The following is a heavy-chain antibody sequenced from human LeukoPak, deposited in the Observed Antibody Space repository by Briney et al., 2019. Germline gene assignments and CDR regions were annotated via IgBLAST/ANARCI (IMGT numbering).Heavy chain of an antibody. J-gene: IGHJ3*02. CDR3: ARDNSSAEPFDI. V-gene: IGHV1-8*01. D-gene: IGHD6-25*01. CDR2: MNPNSGNT. Sequence: EASVKVSCKASGYTFTSYDINWVRQATGQGLEWMGWMNPNSGNTGYAQKFQGRVTTTRDTSISTAYMELSRLRSDDTAVYYCARDNSSAEPFDIWGQGTMVTVSS. CDR1: GYTFTSYD.